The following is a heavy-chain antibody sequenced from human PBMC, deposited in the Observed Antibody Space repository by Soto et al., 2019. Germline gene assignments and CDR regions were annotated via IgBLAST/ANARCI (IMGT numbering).Heavy chain of an antibody. J-gene: IGHJ4*02. D-gene: IGHD4-17*01. V-gene: IGHV3-30*04. CDR1: GFTFTTYA. Sequence: QVQLVESGGGVVQPGRSLRLSCVASGFTFTTYAMHWVRQAPGKGLEWVTVISEDGRNIQYAASVKGRFTISRDDSRSTVYLQMNSLRRDDTAVYFCARRGYYGDYAAYWGQGTWVTVTS. CDR3: ARRGYYGDYAAY. CDR2: ISEDGRNI.